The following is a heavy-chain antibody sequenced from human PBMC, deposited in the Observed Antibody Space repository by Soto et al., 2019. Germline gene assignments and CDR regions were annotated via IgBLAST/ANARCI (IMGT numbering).Heavy chain of an antibody. Sequence: QVQLQESGPGLVKPSESLSITCAVSGGSISSYYWSWIRQPPGKGLEWIGYIYYSGSTNYNPSLKSRVTISVDTSKNQFSLKLTSVTAADTAVYYCARSRYTSGWWTPPFDYWGQGTLVTVSS. CDR1: GGSISSYY. CDR3: ARSRYTSGWWTPPFDY. J-gene: IGHJ4*02. CDR2: IYYSGST. D-gene: IGHD6-19*01. V-gene: IGHV4-59*01.